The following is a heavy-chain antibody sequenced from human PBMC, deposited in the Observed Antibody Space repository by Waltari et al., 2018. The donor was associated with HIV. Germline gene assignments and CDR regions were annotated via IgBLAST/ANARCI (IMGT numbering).Heavy chain of an antibody. J-gene: IGHJ6*02. CDR3: AKGGGSGYYYYGMDV. D-gene: IGHD2-15*01. V-gene: IGHV3-23*01. CDR2: ISGSGGST. Sequence: EVQLLESGGGLVQPGGSLRLSCAASGFTFSSYAMSWVRQAPGKELEWVSAISGSGGSTYYADSVKGRFTISRDNSKNTLYLQMNSLRAEDTAVYYCAKGGGSGYYYYGMDVWGQGTTVTVSS. CDR1: GFTFSSYA.